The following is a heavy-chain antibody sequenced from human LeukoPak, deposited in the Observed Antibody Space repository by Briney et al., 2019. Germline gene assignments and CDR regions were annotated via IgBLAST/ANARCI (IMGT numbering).Heavy chain of an antibody. CDR2: IYYSGST. CDR3: ASRRYYDFWSGPSGAFDI. CDR1: GGSISSYY. Sequence: SETLSLTCTVSGGSISSYYWSWIRQPPGKGLERIGYIYYSGSTNYNPSLKSRVTISVDTSKNQFSLKLSSVTAADTAVYYCASRRYYDFWSGPSGAFDIWGQGTMVTVSS. V-gene: IGHV4-59*01. D-gene: IGHD3-3*01. J-gene: IGHJ3*02.